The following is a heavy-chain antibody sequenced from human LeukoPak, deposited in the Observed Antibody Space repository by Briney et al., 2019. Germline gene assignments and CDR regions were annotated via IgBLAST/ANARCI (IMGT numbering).Heavy chain of an antibody. CDR2: IYYSGST. CDR3: ARTPTCSGGSCYSFQNFDY. V-gene: IGHV4-39*01. CDR1: GGSISSSSYY. Sequence: PSETLSLTCTVSGGSISSSSYYWGWIRQPPGKGLEWIGSIYYSGSTYYNPSLKSRVTKSVDTSKNQFSLKLSSVTAADTAVYYCARTPTCSGGSCYSFQNFDYWGQGTLVTVSS. J-gene: IGHJ4*02. D-gene: IGHD2-15*01.